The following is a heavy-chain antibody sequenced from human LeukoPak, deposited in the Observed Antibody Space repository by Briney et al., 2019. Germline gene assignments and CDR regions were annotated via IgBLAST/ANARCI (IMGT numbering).Heavy chain of an antibody. CDR2: INHSGST. J-gene: IGHJ4*02. CDR1: GGSISSGGYY. Sequence: PSQTLSLTCTVSGGSISSGGYYWSWIRQPPGKGLEWIGEINHSGSTNYNPSLKSRVTISVDTSKNQFSLKLSSVTAADTAVYYCARMYYDILTGSASFDYWGQGTLVTVSS. D-gene: IGHD3-9*01. V-gene: IGHV4-30-2*01. CDR3: ARMYYDILTGSASFDY.